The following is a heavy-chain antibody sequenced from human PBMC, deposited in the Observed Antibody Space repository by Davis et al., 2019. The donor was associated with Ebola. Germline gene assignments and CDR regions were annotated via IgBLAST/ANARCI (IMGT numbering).Heavy chain of an antibody. D-gene: IGHD3-9*01. V-gene: IGHV3-21*01. J-gene: IGHJ5*02. CDR3: AREGGDDILTGYLLDP. CDR2: ISSSSSYI. Sequence: GESLKISCAASGFTFSSYSMNWVRQAPGKGLEWVSSISSSSSYIYYADSVKGRFTISRDNAKNSLYLQMNSLRAEDTAVYYCAREGGDDILTGYLLDPWGQGTLVTVSS. CDR1: GFTFSSYS.